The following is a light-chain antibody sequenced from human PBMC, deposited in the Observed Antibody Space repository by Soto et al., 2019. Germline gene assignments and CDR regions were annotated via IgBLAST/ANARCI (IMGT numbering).Light chain of an antibody. Sequence: DIQMTQSPSSVSASVGDSVTITCRASESISTWLAWYRQKPGKAPELLIYTASNLQSGVPSRFSGRGSGTDFPLTISSLQPEDFATYYCHQVISFPITFGQGTRLEIK. CDR3: HQVISFPIT. V-gene: IGKV1-12*01. J-gene: IGKJ5*01. CDR2: TAS. CDR1: ESISTW.